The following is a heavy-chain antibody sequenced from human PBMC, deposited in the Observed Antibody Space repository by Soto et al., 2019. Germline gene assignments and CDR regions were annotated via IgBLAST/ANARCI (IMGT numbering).Heavy chain of an antibody. CDR3: ARDGSVQARFDP. CDR1: GYTFTSYG. V-gene: IGHV1-18*01. CDR2: ISAYNGNT. J-gene: IGHJ5*02. D-gene: IGHD6-19*01. Sequence: QVQLVQSGAEVKKPGASVKVSCKASGYTFTSYGISWVRQAPGQGLEWMGWISAYNGNTNYAQKLQGRVTITTDTSTSPAYIELRSLRSDHTAVYQCARDGSVQARFDPWGQGTLVTVSS.